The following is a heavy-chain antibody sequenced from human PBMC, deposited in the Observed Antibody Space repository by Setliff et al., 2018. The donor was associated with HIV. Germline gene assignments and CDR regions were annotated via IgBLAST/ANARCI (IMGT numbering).Heavy chain of an antibody. D-gene: IGHD3-10*01. J-gene: IGHJ3*02. CDR3: ARPGAWFGETLDI. CDR2: IKQDGSEK. V-gene: IGHV3-7*02. CDR1: AFTFSDFW. Sequence: GGSLRLSCAASAFTFSDFWMSWVRQAPGKGLEWVANIKQDGSEKKYVDSVKGRFTISRDNAKNSLYLQMDSLRAEDTAVYYCARPGAWFGETLDIWGQGTMVTVSS.